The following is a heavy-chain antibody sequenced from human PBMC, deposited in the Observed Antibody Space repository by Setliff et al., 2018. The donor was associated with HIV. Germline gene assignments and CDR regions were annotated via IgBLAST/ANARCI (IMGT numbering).Heavy chain of an antibody. CDR3: AKDYTASFWEYNWFDP. CDR1: GFASGFTFTNYW. Sequence: GGSLRLSCAASGFASGFTFTNYWMSWVRQAPGKGLEWVANINQNGHEKYYVDSVKGRFTISRDNAKDSLYLQMNSLRAEDTAVYYCAKDYTASFWEYNWFDPWGQGTLVTVSS. D-gene: IGHD3-3*01. J-gene: IGHJ5*02. V-gene: IGHV3-7*03. CDR2: INQNGHEK.